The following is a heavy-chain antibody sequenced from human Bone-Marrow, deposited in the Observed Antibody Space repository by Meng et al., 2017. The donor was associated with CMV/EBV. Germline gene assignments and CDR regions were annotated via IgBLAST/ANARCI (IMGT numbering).Heavy chain of an antibody. Sequence: GSLRLSCTVSGGSISSSSYYWGWIRQPPGKGLEWIGSIYYSGSTYYNPSLKSRVTISVDTSKNQFSLKLSSVTAADTAVYHCASEDIVAVPAARGHWFDPWGQGTLVTVSS. CDR3: ASEDIVAVPAARGHWFDP. CDR1: GGSISSSSYY. J-gene: IGHJ5*02. CDR2: IYYSGST. D-gene: IGHD2-2*01. V-gene: IGHV4-39*07.